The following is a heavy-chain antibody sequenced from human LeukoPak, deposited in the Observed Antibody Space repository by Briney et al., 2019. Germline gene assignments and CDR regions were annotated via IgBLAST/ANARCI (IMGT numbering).Heavy chain of an antibody. CDR1: GFTFSSYG. CDR2: IRYDGSNK. V-gene: IGHV3-30*02. J-gene: IGHJ4*02. D-gene: IGHD2-15*01. CDR3: AKGYLGYCSGGSCGTFDY. Sequence: PGGSLRLSCAASGFTFSSYGMHWVRQAPGKGLEWVAFIRYDGSNKYYADSVKGRFTISRDNSKNTLYLQMNSLRAEDTAVYYCAKGYLGYCSGGSCGTFDYWGQGTLVTVSS.